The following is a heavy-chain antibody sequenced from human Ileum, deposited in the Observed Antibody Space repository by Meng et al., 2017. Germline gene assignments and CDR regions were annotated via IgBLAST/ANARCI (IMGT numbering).Heavy chain of an antibody. Sequence: ASVKVSCKASGYTFTNSGINWVRQAPGQGLEWMGWISPYNGNTHYAQKFQGRVTMTTDTPTTTAYMELRSLRSDDTAVYYCARDPAGDYYGALDYWGQGTLVTVSS. CDR3: ARDPAGDYYGALDY. J-gene: IGHJ4*02. CDR2: ISPYNGNT. CDR1: GYTFTNSG. V-gene: IGHV1-18*01. D-gene: IGHD3-22*01.